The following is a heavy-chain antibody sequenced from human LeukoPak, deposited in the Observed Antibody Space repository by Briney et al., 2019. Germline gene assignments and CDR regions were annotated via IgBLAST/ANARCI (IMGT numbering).Heavy chain of an antibody. CDR2: IYYSGST. D-gene: IGHD3-3*01. Sequence: SETLSLTCTVSGGSISSYYWSWIRQPPGKGLEWIGDIYYSGSTNYNPSLKSRVTISVDTSKNQFSLKLSSVTAADTAVYYCARGRARFLEWLSLYYYYYYMDVWGKGTTVTVSS. CDR1: GGSISSYY. V-gene: IGHV4-59*01. CDR3: ARGRARFLEWLSLYYYYYYMDV. J-gene: IGHJ6*03.